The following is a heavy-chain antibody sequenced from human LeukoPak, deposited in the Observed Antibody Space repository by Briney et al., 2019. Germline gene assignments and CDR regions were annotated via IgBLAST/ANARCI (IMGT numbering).Heavy chain of an antibody. CDR1: GGTFSSYA. CDR3: ARDRSAVTTRYYYYSYMDV. D-gene: IGHD4-11*01. V-gene: IGHV1-69*05. J-gene: IGHJ6*03. Sequence: GASVKVSCKASGGTFSSYAISWVRQAPGQGLEWMGGIIPIFGTANYAQKFQGRVTITTDESTTTAYMELSSLRSEDTAVYYCARDRSAVTTRYYYYSYMDVWGKGTTVTVSS. CDR2: IIPIFGTA.